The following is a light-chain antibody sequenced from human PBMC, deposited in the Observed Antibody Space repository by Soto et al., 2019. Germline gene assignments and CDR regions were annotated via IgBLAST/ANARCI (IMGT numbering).Light chain of an antibody. CDR2: GAS. V-gene: IGKV3-20*01. J-gene: IGKJ4*01. Sequence: EIVLTQSPGTLCLSPGERATLSCRASQSVSSSYLAWYQQKPGQAPRLLIYGASIRATGIPDRFSGSGSGTDFTLTISRLEPEDFAVYYCQQYGSSPLTFGGGTKVEIK. CDR3: QQYGSSPLT. CDR1: QSVSSSY.